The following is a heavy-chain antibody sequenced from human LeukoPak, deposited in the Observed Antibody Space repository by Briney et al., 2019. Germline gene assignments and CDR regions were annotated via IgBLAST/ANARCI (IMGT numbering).Heavy chain of an antibody. CDR1: GGSISSNY. Sequence: SETLSLTCTVSGGSISSNYWSWIRQPAGKGLEWIGRIYTSGRANYNPSLKSRVTMSVDTSKNQFSLRLSSVTAADTAVYHCARESYYFDYWGQGTLVTVSS. V-gene: IGHV4-4*07. CDR2: IYTSGRA. J-gene: IGHJ4*02. CDR3: ARESYYFDY.